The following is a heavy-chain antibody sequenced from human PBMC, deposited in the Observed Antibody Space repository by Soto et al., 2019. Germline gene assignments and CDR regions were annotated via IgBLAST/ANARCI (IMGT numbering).Heavy chain of an antibody. Sequence: SETLSLTCTVSGGSISSSSYYWGWIRQPPGKGLEWIGSIYYSGSTYYNPSLKSRVTISVDTSKNQFSLKLSSVTAADTAVYYCARPRGELTVFDYRGQGTLVTVSS. CDR1: GGSISSSSYY. D-gene: IGHD1-26*01. J-gene: IGHJ4*02. CDR2: IYYSGST. V-gene: IGHV4-39*01. CDR3: ARPRGELTVFDY.